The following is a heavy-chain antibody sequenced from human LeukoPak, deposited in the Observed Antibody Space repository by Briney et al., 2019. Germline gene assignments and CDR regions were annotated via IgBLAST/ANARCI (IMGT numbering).Heavy chain of an antibody. CDR3: VSADIWGNYRTDS. Sequence: GRSLRLSCAASGINIRSHGMHWVRQAPGKGLEWLAVIWYNGNTKYYADSVKGRFTVSRDDSQNTLHLQTDSLRAEDTAVYYCVSADIWGNYRTDSWGHGALVVVSS. CDR1: GINIRSHG. CDR2: IWYNGNTK. D-gene: IGHD3-16*02. V-gene: IGHV3-33*01. J-gene: IGHJ5*01.